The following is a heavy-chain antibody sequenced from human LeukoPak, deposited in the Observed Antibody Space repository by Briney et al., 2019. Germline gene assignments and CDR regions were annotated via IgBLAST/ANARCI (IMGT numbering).Heavy chain of an antibody. CDR1: GFTFSNYW. J-gene: IGHJ3*02. V-gene: IGHV3-7*01. D-gene: IGHD3-9*01. Sequence: GGSLRLSCAASGFTFSNYWMSWVRQAPGKGLEWVANMKGDGSEIYYVDSVKGRFTISRDNAKNLLYLQMNSLRAEDTAVYYCARPGYTAGYDIWGQGTLVTVSS. CDR3: ARPGYTAGYDI. CDR2: MKGDGSEI.